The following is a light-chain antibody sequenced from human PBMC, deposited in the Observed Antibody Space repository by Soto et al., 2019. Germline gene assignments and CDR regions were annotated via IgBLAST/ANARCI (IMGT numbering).Light chain of an antibody. V-gene: IGKV3-20*01. Sequence: EIVLTQSPGTLSLSPGERATLSCRASQSVSSSYLAWYQQNPGQAPRLLIYDTSNRATGIPARFSGSGSGTDFTLTISRLEPEEFAVYYCQQYGSSLWTFGQGTKVDI. CDR2: DTS. CDR3: QQYGSSLWT. CDR1: QSVSSSY. J-gene: IGKJ1*01.